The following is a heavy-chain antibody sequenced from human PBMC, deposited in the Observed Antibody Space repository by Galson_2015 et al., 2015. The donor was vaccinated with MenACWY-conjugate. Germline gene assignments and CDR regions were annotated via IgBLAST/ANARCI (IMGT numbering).Heavy chain of an antibody. CDR3: ARYCSGGTFYAYYFDY. Sequence: LSLTCTVSGDSISNYYWSWIRQHPGKGLEWIGYIYYSGSTSYNPSLKSRVTMSVDTSKNQFSLKVSSVSAADTAVYYCARYCSGGTFYAYYFDYWGQGTLVTVSS. J-gene: IGHJ4*02. D-gene: IGHD2-15*01. CDR2: IYYSGST. V-gene: IGHV4-31*03. CDR1: GDSISNYY.